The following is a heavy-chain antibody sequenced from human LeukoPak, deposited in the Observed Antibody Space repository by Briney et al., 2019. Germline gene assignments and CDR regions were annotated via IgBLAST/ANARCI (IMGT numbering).Heavy chain of an antibody. V-gene: IGHV3-11*01. CDR1: GFTFSNFY. CDR2: ISGSGTNQ. D-gene: IGHD4-11*01. CDR3: ARPVSPNYFYYMDV. Sequence: SLRLSCAASGFTFSNFYMSWFRQAPGKVLECLSYISGSGTNQHYADSVRGRFTISRDNAENSLSLQMDSLRAEDTAVYYCARPVSPNYFYYMDVWGKGTTVTVSS. J-gene: IGHJ6*03.